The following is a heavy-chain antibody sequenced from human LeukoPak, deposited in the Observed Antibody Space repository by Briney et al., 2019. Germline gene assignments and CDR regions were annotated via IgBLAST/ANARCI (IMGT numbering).Heavy chain of an antibody. CDR1: GGSISSYY. J-gene: IGHJ2*01. CDR2: IYFSGST. D-gene: IGHD7-27*01. V-gene: IGHV4-59*01. CDR3: ASAPTSNWGPHWYFDL. Sequence: SETLSLTCTVSGGSISSYYWSWIRQPPGKGLEWIGYIYFSGSTNYNPSLKSRVTISVDTSKNQFSLKLSSVTAADTAVYYCASAPTSNWGPHWYFDLWGRGTLVTVSS.